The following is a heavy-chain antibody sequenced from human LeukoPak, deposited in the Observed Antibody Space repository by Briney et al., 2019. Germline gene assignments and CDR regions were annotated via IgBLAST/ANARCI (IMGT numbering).Heavy chain of an antibody. CDR2: IKQDGSEK. CDR3: AGRDANVDIVPTLFPFDY. V-gene: IGHV3-7*03. J-gene: IGHJ4*02. Sequence: GGSLRLSCAASGFTFSSYWMSWVRQAPGKGLEWVANIKQDGSEKYYVDSVKGRFTISRDNAKNSLYLQMNSLRAEDTAVYYCAGRDANVDIVPTLFPFDYWGQGTLVTVSS. D-gene: IGHD5-12*01. CDR1: GFTFSSYW.